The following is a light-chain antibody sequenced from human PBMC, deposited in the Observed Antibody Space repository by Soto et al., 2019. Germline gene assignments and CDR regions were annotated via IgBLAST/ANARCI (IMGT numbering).Light chain of an antibody. CDR3: MHALQTPPYL. Sequence: ETVMTQSPLSLPVTPGEPASISCRSSQSLLHNNGYNSMDWYLQKPGQSPQLLLYLGSYRASGVPDRLSGSGSGTDYTLIISRVEAEDVGVYYCMHALQTPPYLFGQGTKVEIK. CDR2: LGS. V-gene: IGKV2-28*01. J-gene: IGKJ2*01. CDR1: QSLLHNNGYNS.